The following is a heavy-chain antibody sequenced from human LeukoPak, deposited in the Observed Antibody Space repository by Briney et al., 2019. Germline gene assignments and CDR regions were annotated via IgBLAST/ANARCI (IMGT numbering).Heavy chain of an antibody. V-gene: IGHV3-74*01. CDR3: ALGVGAKEWYFDY. J-gene: IGHJ4*02. CDR1: GFTFSSYW. D-gene: IGHD1-26*01. Sequence: GGSLRLSCAASGFTFSSYWMHWVRQAPGKGLVWVSRINSDGSSTSYADSVKGRFTISRDNAKNTLYLQMNSLRAEDTAVYYCALGVGAKEWYFDYWGQGTLVTVSS. CDR2: INSDGSST.